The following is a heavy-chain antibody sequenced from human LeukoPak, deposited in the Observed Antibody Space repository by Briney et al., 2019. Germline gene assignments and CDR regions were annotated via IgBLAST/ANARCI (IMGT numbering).Heavy chain of an antibody. D-gene: IGHD6-13*01. CDR1: GFTFSTYW. Sequence: PGGSLRLSCAASGFTFSTYWMTWVRQAPGKGLEWVANIKHDGSEKYYVDSVKGRFTISRDNAKKSLYLELNSLRAEDTAVYYCARITGIAAAGDYWGQGTLVTASS. J-gene: IGHJ4*02. CDR2: IKHDGSEK. V-gene: IGHV3-7*04. CDR3: ARITGIAAAGDY.